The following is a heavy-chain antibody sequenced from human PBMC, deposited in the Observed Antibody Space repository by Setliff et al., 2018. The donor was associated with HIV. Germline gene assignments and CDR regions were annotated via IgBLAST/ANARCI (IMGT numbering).Heavy chain of an antibody. V-gene: IGHV4-39*07. CDR1: GSSISSNNYY. CDR3: ARGVARQVVIDRWFDP. J-gene: IGHJ5*02. Sequence: SETLSLTCTVSGSSISSNNYYWGWIRQPPGKGLEWIGSIFYSETVYYGGRTYYSPSLKSRVTISVDTSKSQFSLNLNSVTAADTAIYYCARGVARQVVIDRWFDPWGQGTPVTVSS. CDR2: IFYSETVYYGGRT. D-gene: IGHD2-21*01.